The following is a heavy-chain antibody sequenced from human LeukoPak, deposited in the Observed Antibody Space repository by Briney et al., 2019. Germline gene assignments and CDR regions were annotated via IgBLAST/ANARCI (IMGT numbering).Heavy chain of an antibody. CDR2: MNPNSGNT. V-gene: IGHV1-8*01. CDR1: GYTFTSYD. CDR3: ARGRKQLLRYYYYHYMDV. J-gene: IGHJ6*03. D-gene: IGHD2-2*01. Sequence: ASVKVSCKASGYTFTSYDINWVRQATGQGLEWMGWMNPNSGNTGYAQKFQGRVTMTRNTSISTAYMELSSLRSEDTAVYYCARGRKQLLRYYYYHYMDVWGKGTTVTVSS.